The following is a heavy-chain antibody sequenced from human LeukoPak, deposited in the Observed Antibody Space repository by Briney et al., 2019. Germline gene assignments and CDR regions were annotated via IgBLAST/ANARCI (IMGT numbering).Heavy chain of an antibody. CDR2: IYYSGST. V-gene: IGHV4-59*08. CDR3: ARGSPYYDSSGWIDY. D-gene: IGHD3-22*01. Sequence: PSETMSLTCTVSGGSISSYYWSWIRQPPGKGLEWMGYIYYSGSTNYNPSLKSRVTISVDTFKNQFSLKLSSVTAADTAVYLCARGSPYYDSSGWIDYWGQGTLVTVSS. J-gene: IGHJ4*02. CDR1: GGSISSYY.